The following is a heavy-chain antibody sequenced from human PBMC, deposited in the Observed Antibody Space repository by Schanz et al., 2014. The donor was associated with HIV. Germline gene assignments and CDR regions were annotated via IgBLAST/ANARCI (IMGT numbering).Heavy chain of an antibody. V-gene: IGHV4-34*01. CDR2: INHRGIT. CDR1: GGSFSAYY. J-gene: IGHJ4*02. CDR3: ARGPWAGSGSYPLDY. D-gene: IGHD3-10*01. Sequence: QVQLHQWGAGLLKPSETLSLTCAVYGGSFSAYYWSWIRQPPGKGLEWIGEINHRGITNYNPSLESRVTISMDTSKNQFSLTLNSATAADTATYYCARGPWAGSGSYPLDYWGQGTLVTVSS.